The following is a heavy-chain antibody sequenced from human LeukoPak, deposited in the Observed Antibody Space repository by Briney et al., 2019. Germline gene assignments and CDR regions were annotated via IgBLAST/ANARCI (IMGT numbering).Heavy chain of an antibody. V-gene: IGHV3-7*04. CDR3: ARARYYDNSGYYYYFDY. D-gene: IGHD3-22*01. Sequence: PGGSLRLPCAASGFTFSSYWMTWVRQAPGKGLEGVANIKQDGSEKYYVDSLRGRFTISRDNAKNSLYLQMNSLRAEDTAVYYCARARYYDNSGYYYYFDYWGQGTLVTVSS. J-gene: IGHJ4*02. CDR1: GFTFSSYW. CDR2: IKQDGSEK.